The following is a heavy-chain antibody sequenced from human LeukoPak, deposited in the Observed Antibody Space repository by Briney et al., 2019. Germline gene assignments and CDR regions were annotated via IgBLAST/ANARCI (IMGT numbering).Heavy chain of an antibody. J-gene: IGHJ6*03. CDR3: ARSKQWRGYYYMDV. D-gene: IGHD6-19*01. Sequence: PSETLSLTCTVSGGSISSSGYYWGWIRQPPGKGLEWIGSIYYSGSTYYNPSLKSRVTISVDTSKKQFSLKLSSVTAADTAVYYCARSKQWRGYYYMDVWGKGTTVTISS. V-gene: IGHV4-39*07. CDR2: IYYSGST. CDR1: GGSISSSGYY.